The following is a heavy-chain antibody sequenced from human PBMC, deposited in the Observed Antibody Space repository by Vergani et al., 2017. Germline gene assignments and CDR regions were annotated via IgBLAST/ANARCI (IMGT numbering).Heavy chain of an antibody. J-gene: IGHJ6*02. CDR1: GGSISSSSYY. V-gene: IGHV4-39*07. D-gene: IGHD6-19*01. Sequence: QLQLQESGPGLVKPSETLSLTCTVSGGSISSSSYYWGWIRQPPGKGLEWIGSIYYSGSTYYNPSLKSRVTISVDTSKNQFSLKLSSVTAADTAVHYCARDLSSGPYYYYYYGMDVWGQGTTVTVSS. CDR3: ARDLSSGPYYYYYYGMDV. CDR2: IYYSGST.